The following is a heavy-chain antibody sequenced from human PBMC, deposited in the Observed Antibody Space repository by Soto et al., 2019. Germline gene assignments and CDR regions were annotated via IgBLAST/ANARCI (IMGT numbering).Heavy chain of an antibody. CDR3: ARDGGRHSGGMDY. CDR1: GGTFSSYS. V-gene: IGHV1-69*01. CDR2: IIPICGTA. J-gene: IGHJ4*02. Sequence: QVQLVQSGAEVKKPGSSVKVSCKASGGTFSSYSINWVRQAPGQGLEWMGEIIPICGTANYAQKFQGRVTITADESTSTAYMELSSLRSEDTAVYYGARDGGRHSGGMDYWGQGTLVTVSS. D-gene: IGHD1-26*01.